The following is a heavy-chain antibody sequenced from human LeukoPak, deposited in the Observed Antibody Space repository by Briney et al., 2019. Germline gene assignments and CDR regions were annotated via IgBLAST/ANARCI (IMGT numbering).Heavy chain of an antibody. D-gene: IGHD4-23*01. Sequence: PGGSLRLSCAASGFTFSSYSMNWVRQAPGKGLEWVSSISSSSSYIYYADSVKGRFTISRGNAKNSLYLQMNSLRAEDTAVYYCARDRGGKAGYYYGMDVWGQGTTVTVSS. CDR2: ISSSSSYI. J-gene: IGHJ6*02. CDR3: ARDRGGKAGYYYGMDV. CDR1: GFTFSSYS. V-gene: IGHV3-21*01.